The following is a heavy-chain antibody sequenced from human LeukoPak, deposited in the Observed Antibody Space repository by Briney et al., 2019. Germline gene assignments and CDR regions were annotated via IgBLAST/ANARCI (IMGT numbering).Heavy chain of an antibody. V-gene: IGHV4-30-2*01. CDR3: ARGLGDYHYFDY. CDR2: IYHSGST. J-gene: IGHJ4*02. Sequence: SETLSLTCAVSGGSISSGGYSWSWIRQPPGKGLEWIGYIYHSGSTYYNPSLKSRVTMSVDRSKNQFSLKLSSVTAADTAVYYCARGLGDYHYFDYWGQGTLVTVSS. CDR1: GGSISSGGYS. D-gene: IGHD4-17*01.